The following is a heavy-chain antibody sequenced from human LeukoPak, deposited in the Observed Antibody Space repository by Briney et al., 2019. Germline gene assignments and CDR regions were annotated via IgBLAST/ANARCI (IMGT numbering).Heavy chain of an antibody. CDR1: GYTFPSYG. J-gene: IGHJ4*02. CDR2: ISAYNGNT. CDR3: ARNCSGGSCYPFDY. V-gene: IGHV1-18*01. D-gene: IGHD2-15*01. Sequence: AAVKVSCLASGYTFPSYGISGVRQAPGQGVAWVGWISAYNGNTNYAQKLQGRVTMTTDTSTSTDYMELRSLRSDDTAVYDCARNCSGGSCYPFDYWGQGTLVTVSS.